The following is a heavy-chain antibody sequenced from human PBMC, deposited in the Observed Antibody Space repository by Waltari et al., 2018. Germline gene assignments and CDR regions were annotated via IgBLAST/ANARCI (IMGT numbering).Heavy chain of an antibody. D-gene: IGHD6-6*01. CDR2: IWFDGTTT. CDR1: GFELDNYG. J-gene: IGHJ4*02. V-gene: IGHV3-33*01. Sequence: QVQLVESGGGVVQPGRSLRLSCAAYGFELDNYGMHWVRQAPGKGLEWVAIIWFDGTTTYYAESVKGRFTISRDSSRNTVYLQMNSLRAEDTAVYYCARDDRSIAALQYWGQGTLVTVSS. CDR3: ARDDRSIAALQY.